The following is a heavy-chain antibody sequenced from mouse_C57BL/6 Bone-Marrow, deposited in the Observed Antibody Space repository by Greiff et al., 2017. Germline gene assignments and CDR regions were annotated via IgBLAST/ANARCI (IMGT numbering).Heavy chain of an antibody. CDR2: ISSGGSYT. Sequence: DVQLQESGGDLVKPGGSLKLSCAASGFTFSSYGMSWVRQTPDKRLEWVATISSGGSYTYYPDSVKGRFTISRDNAKNTLYLQMSSLKSEDTAMYYCAINWGQGTTLTVSS. CDR1: GFTFSSYG. CDR3: AIN. J-gene: IGHJ2*01. V-gene: IGHV5-6*01.